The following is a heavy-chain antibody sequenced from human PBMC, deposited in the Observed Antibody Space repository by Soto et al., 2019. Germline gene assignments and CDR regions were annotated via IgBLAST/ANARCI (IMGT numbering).Heavy chain of an antibody. V-gene: IGHV3-33*01. D-gene: IGHD1-26*01. Sequence: GGSLRLSCAASGFTFSSYGMHWVRQAPGKGLEWVAVIWYDGSNKYYADSVKGRFTISRDNSKNTLYLQMNSLRAEDTAVYYCATGGISGSYSGFDYWGQGTLVTVSS. CDR3: ATGGISGSYSGFDY. J-gene: IGHJ4*02. CDR1: GFTFSSYG. CDR2: IWYDGSNK.